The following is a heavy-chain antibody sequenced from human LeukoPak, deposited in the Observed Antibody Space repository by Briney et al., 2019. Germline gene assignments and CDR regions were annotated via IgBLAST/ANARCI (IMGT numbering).Heavy chain of an antibody. J-gene: IGHJ6*02. CDR3: ARKGTPFPDYGDYPYYYYGMDV. D-gene: IGHD4-17*01. V-gene: IGHV4-61*08. CDR2: IYYSGST. CDR1: GGSISSGGYY. Sequence: NPSETLSLTCTVSGGSISSGGYYWSWIRQPPGKGLEWIGYIYYSGSTNYNPSLKSRVTISVDTSKNQFSLKLSSVTAADTAVYYCARKGTPFPDYGDYPYYYYGMDVWGQGTTVTVSS.